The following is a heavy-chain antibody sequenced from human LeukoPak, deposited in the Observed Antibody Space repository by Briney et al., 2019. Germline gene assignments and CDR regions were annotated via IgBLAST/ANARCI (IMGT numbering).Heavy chain of an antibody. D-gene: IGHD6-13*01. J-gene: IGHJ5*02. Sequence: GASVKVSCKASRYTFTSYYMHWVRQAPGQGLEWMGVINPSGGSTSYAQKFQGRVTMTRDTSTSTVYMELSSLRSEDTAVYYCARDRKSFIAAAATDWFDPWGQGTLVTVSS. CDR2: INPSGGST. V-gene: IGHV1-46*01. CDR3: ARDRKSFIAAAATDWFDP. CDR1: RYTFTSYY.